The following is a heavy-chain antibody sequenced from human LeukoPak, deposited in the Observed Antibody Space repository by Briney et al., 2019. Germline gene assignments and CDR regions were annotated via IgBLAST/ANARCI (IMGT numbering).Heavy chain of an antibody. V-gene: IGHV3-11*04. CDR1: GFPFTRFY. Sequence: GGPLRLSCAVSGFPFTRFYMSWIRQAPGKGLEGISYIGLSGSPLDYADSVRGRFTISRDNAKNSLYLELNSLRAEDTAVYYCARKDFSSGSFSYWGQGTLVTVSS. D-gene: IGHD3-22*01. CDR3: ARKDFSSGSFSY. CDR2: IGLSGSPL. J-gene: IGHJ4*02.